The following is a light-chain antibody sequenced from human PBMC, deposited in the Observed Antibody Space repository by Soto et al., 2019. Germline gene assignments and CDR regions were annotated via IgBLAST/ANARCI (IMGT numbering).Light chain of an antibody. J-gene: IGKJ2*01. CDR1: QSVRSN. CDR3: QQYGSSPYT. CDR2: GAS. V-gene: IGKV3-15*01. Sequence: EIVMTQSPATLSVSPGERATLSCRASQSVRSNLAWYQQKPGQAPRLLIYGASTRATGIPARFSGSGSETEFTLAISSLQSEDFAVYYCQQYGSSPYTFGPGTKLEIK.